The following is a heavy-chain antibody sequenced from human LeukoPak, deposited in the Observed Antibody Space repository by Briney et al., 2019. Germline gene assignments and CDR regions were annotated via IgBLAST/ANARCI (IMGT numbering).Heavy chain of an antibody. V-gene: IGHV3-15*01. D-gene: IGHD3-10*01. Sequence: GGSLRLSCAASGFTFSNAWMSWVRQAPGKGLEWVGRIKSKTDGGTTDYAAPVKGRFTISRDDSKNTLYLLMNSLKTEDTAVYYCTPHSRAATYYFDYWGQGTLVTVSS. CDR2: IKSKTDGGTT. CDR1: GFTFSNAW. J-gene: IGHJ4*02. CDR3: TPHSRAATYYFDY.